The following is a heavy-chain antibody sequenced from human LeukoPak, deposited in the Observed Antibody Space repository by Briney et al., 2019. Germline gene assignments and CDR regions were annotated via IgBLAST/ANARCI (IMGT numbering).Heavy chain of an antibody. CDR2: INSDGSST. Sequence: GGSLRLSCAASGFTFSSYWMHWVRQAPGKGLVWVSRINSDGSSTSYADSVKGRFTISRDNAKNTLYPQMNSLRAEDTAVYYCARAQTYYYDSSGYYYVGHWFDPWGQGTLVTVSS. CDR1: GFTFSSYW. J-gene: IGHJ5*02. V-gene: IGHV3-74*01. CDR3: ARAQTYYYDSSGYYYVGHWFDP. D-gene: IGHD3-22*01.